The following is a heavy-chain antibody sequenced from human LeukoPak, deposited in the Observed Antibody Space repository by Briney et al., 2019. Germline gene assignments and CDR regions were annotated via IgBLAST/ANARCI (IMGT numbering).Heavy chain of an antibody. Sequence: GGSLRLSCTASAFSFSSYGMSWVRQATGKGLDCVSANSGSAGSTYYAHSVKGRFTISRDNSHNTLYLQMNSLRVEDTAVYFCAKDTTYSSGRPRYDYWGQGTLVTVSS. CDR2: NSGSAGST. CDR3: AKDTTYSSGRPRYDY. V-gene: IGHV3-23*01. J-gene: IGHJ4*02. D-gene: IGHD6-19*01. CDR1: AFSFSSYG.